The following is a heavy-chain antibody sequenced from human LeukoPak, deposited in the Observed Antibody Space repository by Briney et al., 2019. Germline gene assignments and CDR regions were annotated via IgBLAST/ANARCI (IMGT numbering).Heavy chain of an antibody. CDR3: ASQSYNWNYLRDAPFDY. V-gene: IGHV1-69*01. Sequence: GSSVKVSCKASGGTFSSYAISWVRQAPGQGLEWMGGIIPIFGTANYAQKFQGRVTITADESTSTAYMELSSLRSEDTAVYYCASQSYNWNYLRDAPFDYWGQGTLVTVSS. CDR1: GGTFSSYA. J-gene: IGHJ4*02. CDR2: IIPIFGTA. D-gene: IGHD1-7*01.